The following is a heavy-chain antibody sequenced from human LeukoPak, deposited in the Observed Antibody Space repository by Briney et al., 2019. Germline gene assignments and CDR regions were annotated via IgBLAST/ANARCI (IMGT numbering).Heavy chain of an antibody. CDR1: GFAFGTHW. Sequence: GGSLRLSCAASGFAFGTHWMNWVRQAPGKGLEWVATTDEDGNKKYYVDSVRGRFTISRDNAKNSLFLQMNSLRAEDAAVYYCGRDHHYYYGMDVWGQGTTVTVSS. V-gene: IGHV3-7*01. CDR2: TDEDGNKK. J-gene: IGHJ6*02. CDR3: GRDHHYYYGMDV.